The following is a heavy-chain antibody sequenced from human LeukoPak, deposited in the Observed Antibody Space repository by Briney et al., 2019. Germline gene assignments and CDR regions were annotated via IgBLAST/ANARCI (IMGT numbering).Heavy chain of an antibody. Sequence: GGSLRLSCAASGFTFGDYFMTWIRQAPGKGLEYISYISSSGSTTHYADSVKGRFTISRDNAKNSLYLQMNSLRAEDTAVYYCSRDPTYYLRYGYFDYWGQGALVTVSS. CDR3: SRDPTYYLRYGYFDY. J-gene: IGHJ4*02. CDR2: ISSSGSTT. V-gene: IGHV3-11*04. D-gene: IGHD1-26*01. CDR1: GFTFGDYF.